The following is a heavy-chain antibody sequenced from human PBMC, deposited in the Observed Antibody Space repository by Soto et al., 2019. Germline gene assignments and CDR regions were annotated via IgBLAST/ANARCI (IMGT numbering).Heavy chain of an antibody. CDR1: GGSFSGYD. Sequence: SETLSLTCAVYGGSFSGYDWTWIRQPPGTGLEWIGEINHSGSTNYNPSLKSRVTISVDTSKNQFSLKLTSVTAADTAVYYCARRGEHSSRWYFDFWGRGTLVTVSS. V-gene: IGHV4-34*01. CDR3: ARRGEHSSRWYFDF. J-gene: IGHJ4*02. D-gene: IGHD6-13*01. CDR2: INHSGST.